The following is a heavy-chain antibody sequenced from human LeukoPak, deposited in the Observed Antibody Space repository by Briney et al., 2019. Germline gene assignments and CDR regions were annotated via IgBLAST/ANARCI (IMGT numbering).Heavy chain of an antibody. CDR1: GFTFNNYA. Sequence: GGSLRLSCEASGFTFNNYAMSWVRQAPGKGLEWVSSISDSGTTTFYADSLNGRLTISRDNSKNTVYLQMNSLRDDDMAVYYCAKSDLLTGYFGSLGPKWFDPWGQGTLVTVSS. D-gene: IGHD3-9*01. J-gene: IGHJ5*02. CDR2: ISDSGTTT. V-gene: IGHV3-23*01. CDR3: AKSDLLTGYFGSLGPKWFDP.